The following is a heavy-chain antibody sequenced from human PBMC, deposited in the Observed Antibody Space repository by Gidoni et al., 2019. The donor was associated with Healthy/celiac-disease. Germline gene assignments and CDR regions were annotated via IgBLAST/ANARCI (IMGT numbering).Heavy chain of an antibody. CDR3: AKDRLIVGVVPTFDY. V-gene: IGHV3-9*01. CDR2: ISWKSGSI. Sequence: EVQLVESGGGLVQTGRSMILSCADSGFTFDDYDMHWVRQAPGKGLEWVSGISWKSGSIGYADSVKSRFTISRDNAKNSLYLQMNSLRAEDTAWYYCAKDRLIVGVVPTFDYWGQGTLVTVSS. J-gene: IGHJ4*02. D-gene: IGHD3-3*01. CDR1: GFTFDDYD.